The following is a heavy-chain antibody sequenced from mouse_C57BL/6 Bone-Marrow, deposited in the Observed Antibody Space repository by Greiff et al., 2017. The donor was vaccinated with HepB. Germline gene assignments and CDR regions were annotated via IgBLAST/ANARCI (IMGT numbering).Heavy chain of an antibody. Sequence: VHLVESGPGLVQPSQSLSITCTVSGFSLTSYGVHWVRQSPGKGLEWLGVIWSGGSTDYNAAFISRLSISKDNSKSQVFFKMNSLQADDTAIYYCARYYYGSSDYAMDYWGQGTSVTVSS. CDR1: GFSLTSYG. J-gene: IGHJ4*01. V-gene: IGHV2-2*01. CDR3: ARYYYGSSDYAMDY. CDR2: IWSGGST. D-gene: IGHD1-1*01.